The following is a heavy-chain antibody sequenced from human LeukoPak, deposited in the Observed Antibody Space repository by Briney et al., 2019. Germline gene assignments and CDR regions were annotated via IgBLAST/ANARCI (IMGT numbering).Heavy chain of an antibody. D-gene: IGHD1-26*01. CDR1: GYTFTSYY. Sequence: ASVKVSCKASGYTFTSYYMHWVRQAPGQGLEWMGIINPSGGSTSYAQKFQGRVTMTRNTSISTAYMELSGLRSEDTAVYYCARQPLVGATAFDYWGQGTLVTVSS. J-gene: IGHJ4*02. CDR3: ARQPLVGATAFDY. CDR2: INPSGGST. V-gene: IGHV1-46*01.